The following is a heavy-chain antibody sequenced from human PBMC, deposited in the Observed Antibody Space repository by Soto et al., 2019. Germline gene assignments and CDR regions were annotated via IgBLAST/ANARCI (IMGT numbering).Heavy chain of an antibody. CDR1: GFTFDDYA. Sequence: PGGSLRLSCAASGFTFDDYAMHWVRQAPGKGLEWVSGISWNSGSIGYADSVKGRFTISRDNAKNSLYLQMNSLRAEDTALYYCAKDHNYGSVNPYGMDVWGQGTTVTVSS. V-gene: IGHV3-9*01. J-gene: IGHJ6*02. CDR3: AKDHNYGSVNPYGMDV. D-gene: IGHD3-10*01. CDR2: ISWNSGSI.